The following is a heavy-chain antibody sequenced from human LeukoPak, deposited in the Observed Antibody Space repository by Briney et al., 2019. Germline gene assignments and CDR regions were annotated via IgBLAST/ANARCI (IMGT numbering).Heavy chain of an antibody. CDR3: ARRKGFGEGYFDS. D-gene: IGHD3-10*01. CDR1: GYSISSGYY. J-gene: IGHJ4*02. CDR2: IYYTGST. V-gene: IGHV4-38-2*02. Sequence: EPSETLSLTCTVSGYSISSGYYWGWIRQPPGKGLEWIGTIYYTGSTYYNPSLKSRVTISVDTSKNQFSLKLTSVTAADTAVYYCARRKGFGEGYFDSWGQGTLVTVSS.